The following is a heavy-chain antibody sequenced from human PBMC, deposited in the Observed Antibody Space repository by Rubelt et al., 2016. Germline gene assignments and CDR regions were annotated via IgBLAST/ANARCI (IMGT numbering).Heavy chain of an antibody. CDR3: VRIMVGAAGGSH. CDR1: GFTFTDHH. D-gene: IGHD2-15*01. V-gene: IGHV3-72*01. J-gene: IGHJ4*02. Sequence: EVQLVESGGGLVQPGGSLRLSCAVSGFTFTDHHMDWVRQAPGKGLEWVGRSRDKDYSYTTEYGASVKGRFTISRDDLKNSLYLQMNSLKTDDTAVYYCVRIMVGAAGGSHWGQGTLVTVSS. CDR2: SRDKDYSYTT.